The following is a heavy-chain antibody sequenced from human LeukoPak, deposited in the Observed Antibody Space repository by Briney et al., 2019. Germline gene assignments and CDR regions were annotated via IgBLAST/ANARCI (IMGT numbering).Heavy chain of an antibody. CDR1: GYTFTSYA. CDR2: INAGNGNT. Sequence: ASVKVSCKASGYTFTSYAMHWVRQAPGQRLEWMGWINAGNGNTKYSQKFQGRVTMTRNTSISTAYMELSSLRSEDTAVYYCARALSDSQFLFWGQGTLVTVSS. V-gene: IGHV1-3*01. J-gene: IGHJ4*02. CDR3: ARALSDSQFLF. D-gene: IGHD3-3*01.